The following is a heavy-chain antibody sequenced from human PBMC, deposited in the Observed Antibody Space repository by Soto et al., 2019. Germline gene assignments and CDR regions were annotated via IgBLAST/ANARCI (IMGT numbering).Heavy chain of an antibody. CDR3: VKDPSYYDFWSGLAFDI. D-gene: IGHD3-3*01. V-gene: IGHV3-64D*06. Sequence: GGSLRLSCSASGFTFSSYAMHWVRQAPGKGLEYVSAISSNGGSTYYADSVKGRFTISRDSSKNTLYLQMSSLRAEDTAVYYCVKDPSYYDFWSGLAFDIWGQGTMVTVSS. CDR1: GFTFSSYA. J-gene: IGHJ3*02. CDR2: ISSNGGST.